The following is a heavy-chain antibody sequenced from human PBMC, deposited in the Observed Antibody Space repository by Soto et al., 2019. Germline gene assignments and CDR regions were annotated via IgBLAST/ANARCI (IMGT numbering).Heavy chain of an antibody. Sequence: SETLSLTCTVSGGSISSSSYYWDWIRQPPGKGLEWIATTYYSGSTYYNPSLKSRVTISVDTSKNQFSLKLSSVTAADTAVYYCARLTGTGVATIPDYWGQGTLVTVSS. CDR1: GGSISSSSYY. D-gene: IGHD5-12*01. CDR2: TYYSGST. CDR3: ARLTGTGVATIPDY. V-gene: IGHV4-39*07. J-gene: IGHJ4*02.